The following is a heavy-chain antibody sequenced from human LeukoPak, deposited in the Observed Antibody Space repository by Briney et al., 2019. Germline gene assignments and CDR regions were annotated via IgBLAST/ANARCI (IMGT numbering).Heavy chain of an antibody. V-gene: IGHV3-48*03. D-gene: IGHD3-10*02. CDR2: ISSSGSTI. CDR3: AELGITMIGGV. CDR1: GFTFSSYE. Sequence: GGSLRLSCAASGFTFSSYEMNWVRQAPGKGREWVSYISSSGSTIYYADSVKGRFTISRDNAKNSLYLQMNSLKAEDTAVYYCAELGITMIGGVWGKGTTVTISS. J-gene: IGHJ6*04.